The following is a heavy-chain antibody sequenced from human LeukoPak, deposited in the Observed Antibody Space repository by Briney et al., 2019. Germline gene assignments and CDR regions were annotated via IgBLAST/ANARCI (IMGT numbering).Heavy chain of an antibody. Sequence: SETLSLTCAVSGGSFSGHYWNWIRQPPGKGLEWIGEINHGGSTYYNPSLKSRITISVDTSKNQFSLKMRSVTAADTAVYYCARPTSKLGSFDYWGQGTLVTVSS. CDR2: INHGGST. D-gene: IGHD2/OR15-2a*01. J-gene: IGHJ4*02. CDR1: GGSFSGHY. CDR3: ARPTSKLGSFDY. V-gene: IGHV4-34*01.